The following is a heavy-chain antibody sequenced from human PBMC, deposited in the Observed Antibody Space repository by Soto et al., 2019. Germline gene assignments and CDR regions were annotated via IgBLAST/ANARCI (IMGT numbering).Heavy chain of an antibody. CDR1: GFTFSNYE. D-gene: IGHD2-2*01. Sequence: EVQLVESGGGLVQPGGSLRLSCVASGFTFSNYEMNWVRQAPGKGLEWISYISTSHNTIDYAKSVKGRFTISRDNAKSSLFLQMNSLRAENTAVYYCARVVVVPAADYYYGMDVWGQGTTVTVSS. CDR3: ARVVVVPAADYYYGMDV. J-gene: IGHJ6*02. V-gene: IGHV3-48*03. CDR2: ISTSHNTI.